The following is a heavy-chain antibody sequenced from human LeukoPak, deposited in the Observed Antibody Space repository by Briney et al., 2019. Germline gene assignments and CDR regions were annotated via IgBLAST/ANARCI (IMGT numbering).Heavy chain of an antibody. Sequence: SQTLSLTCTVSGGSISGGSYYWSWIRQPAGKGLEWIGRIYTSGSTNYNPSLKSRVTISVDTSKNQFSLKLSSVTAADTAVYYCARSTYDFWSGYYYMDVWGKGTTVTVSS. CDR3: ARSTYDFWSGYYYMDV. CDR2: IYTSGST. CDR1: GGSISGGSYY. V-gene: IGHV4-61*02. D-gene: IGHD3-3*01. J-gene: IGHJ6*03.